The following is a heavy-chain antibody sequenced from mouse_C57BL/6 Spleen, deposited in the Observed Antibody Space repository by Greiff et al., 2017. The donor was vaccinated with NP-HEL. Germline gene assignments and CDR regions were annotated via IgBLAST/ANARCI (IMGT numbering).Heavy chain of an antibody. CDR3: VRQGDYDVYYYAMDY. V-gene: IGHV10-1*01. CDR2: IRSKSNNYAT. CDR1: GFSFNTYA. D-gene: IGHD2-4*01. Sequence: EVKLEESGGGLVQPKGSLKLSCAASGFSFNTYAMNWVRQAPGKGLEWVARIRSKSNNYATYYADSVKDRFTISRDDSESMLYLQMNNLKTEDTAMYYCVRQGDYDVYYYAMDYWGQGTSVTVSS. J-gene: IGHJ4*01.